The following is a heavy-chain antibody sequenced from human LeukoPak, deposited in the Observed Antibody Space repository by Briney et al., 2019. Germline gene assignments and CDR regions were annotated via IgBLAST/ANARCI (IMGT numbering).Heavy chain of an antibody. Sequence: GASVKVSCKASGYTFTSYAMNWVRQAPGQGLEWMGWINTNTGNPTYAQGFTGRFVFSLDTSVSTAYLQISSLKAEDTAVYYCARGQPLGYCSGGSCLSFYYYYYYMDVWGKGTTVTISS. V-gene: IGHV7-4-1*02. CDR2: INTNTGNP. D-gene: IGHD2-15*01. CDR3: ARGQPLGYCSGGSCLSFYYYYYYMDV. CDR1: GYTFTSYA. J-gene: IGHJ6*03.